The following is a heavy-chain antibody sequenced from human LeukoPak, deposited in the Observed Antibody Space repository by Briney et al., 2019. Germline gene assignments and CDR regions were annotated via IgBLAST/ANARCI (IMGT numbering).Heavy chain of an antibody. D-gene: IGHD1-26*01. V-gene: IGHV3-7*01. Sequence: GGSLRLSCAASGFTFSNYWMTWVRQAPGKGLEWVANIKHDGGETYYIDSVKGRFTVSRDNAMNSQYLEMNSLRAEDTAVYFCARDRDIVGATRGPDAFDIWGQGTMVTVSS. CDR1: GFTFSNYW. CDR3: ARDRDIVGATRGPDAFDI. CDR2: IKHDGGET. J-gene: IGHJ3*02.